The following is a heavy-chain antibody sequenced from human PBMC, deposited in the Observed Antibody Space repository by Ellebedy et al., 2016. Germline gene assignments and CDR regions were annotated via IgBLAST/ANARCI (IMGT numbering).Heavy chain of an antibody. D-gene: IGHD3-10*01. V-gene: IGHV3-11*01. CDR2: ISSSGSTI. CDR1: GFTFSDYY. J-gene: IGHJ4*02. CDR3: ARDRWVREWRYFDY. Sequence: GGSLRLXXAASGFTFSDYYMSWIRQAPGKGLEWVSYISSSGSTIYYADSVKGRFTISRDNAKNSPYLQMNSLRAEDTAVYYCARDRWVREWRYFDYWGQGTLVTVSS.